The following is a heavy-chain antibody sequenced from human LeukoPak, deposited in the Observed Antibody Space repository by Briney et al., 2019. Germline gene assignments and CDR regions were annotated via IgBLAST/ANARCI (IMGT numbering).Heavy chain of an antibody. J-gene: IGHJ6*02. CDR2: ISSSSSYI. D-gene: IGHD2-15*01. Sequence: GGSLRLSCAASGFTFSSYSMNWVRQAPGKGLEWVSSISSSSSYIYYADSVKGRFTISRDNSKNTLYLQMNSLRAEDTAVYYRARVGVVVAAQYYYYGMDVWGQGTTVTVSS. CDR3: ARVGVVVAAQYYYYGMDV. CDR1: GFTFSSYS. V-gene: IGHV3-21*01.